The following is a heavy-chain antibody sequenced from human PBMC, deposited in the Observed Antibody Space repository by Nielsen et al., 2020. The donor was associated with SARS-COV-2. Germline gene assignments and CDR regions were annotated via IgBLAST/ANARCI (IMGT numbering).Heavy chain of an antibody. CDR1: GFTFSDSY. Sequence: GESLKISCAASGFTFSDSYMSWVRQVPGKGLEWVADINPDGSEKFYVDSVKGRFTISRDNAKNSMSLQMNSLRVEDTAVYYCARDWSRAFDVWGQGTMVTVSS. J-gene: IGHJ3*01. CDR3: ARDWSRAFDV. CDR2: INPDGSEK. V-gene: IGHV3-7*01.